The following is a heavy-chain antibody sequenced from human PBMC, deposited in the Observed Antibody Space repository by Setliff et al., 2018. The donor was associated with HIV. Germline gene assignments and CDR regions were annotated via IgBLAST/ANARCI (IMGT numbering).Heavy chain of an antibody. CDR3: VRGWGGALHY. D-gene: IGHD3-16*01. CDR2: IYYSGST. Sequence: PSETLSLTCTDSGGSISSRGYYWGWIRQPPGKGPEWTGSIYYSGSTYYNPSLKSRVTISVDTSKNQFSLKLTSVTAADTAVYYCVRGWGGALHYWGQGALVTVSS. J-gene: IGHJ4*02. CDR1: GGSISSRGYY. V-gene: IGHV4-39*01.